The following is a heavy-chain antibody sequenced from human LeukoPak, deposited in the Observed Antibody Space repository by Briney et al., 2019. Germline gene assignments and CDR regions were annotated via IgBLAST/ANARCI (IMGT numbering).Heavy chain of an antibody. CDR1: GGSISSGGYY. CDR2: IYYSGST. D-gene: IGHD6-19*01. Sequence: PSQTLSLTCTVSGGSISSGGYYWSWIRQHPGKGLEWIGYIYYSGSTYYNPSLKSRVTISVDTSKNQFSLKLSSVTAADTAVYYCTRGGPVAGTHKYFQHWGQGTLVTVSS. CDR3: TRGGPVAGTHKYFQH. J-gene: IGHJ1*01. V-gene: IGHV4-31*03.